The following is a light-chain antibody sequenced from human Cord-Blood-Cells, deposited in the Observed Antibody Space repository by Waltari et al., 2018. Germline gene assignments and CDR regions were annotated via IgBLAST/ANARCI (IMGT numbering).Light chain of an antibody. CDR1: QSISSW. J-gene: IGKJ2*03. CDR3: QQYNSYPYS. Sequence: DIQMTQSPSTLSAFVGDRVTITCRASQSISSWLAWYQPKPGKAPKLLLYKASSLESGVPSRFSGSGSVTEFDLTSSSLQPDDFATYYCQQYNSYPYSFGQGPKLEIK. V-gene: IGKV1-5*03. CDR2: KAS.